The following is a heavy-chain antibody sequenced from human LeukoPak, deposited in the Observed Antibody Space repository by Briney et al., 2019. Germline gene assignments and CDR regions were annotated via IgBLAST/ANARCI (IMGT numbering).Heavy chain of an antibody. Sequence: VGSLRLSCAASGFTFSTSWMSWVRQAPGKGLEWVATINQDESKTSYVESVRGRFTISRDNAKTSLYLQMNSLRADDTAVYFCAREYSSSARDYWGQGTL. D-gene: IGHD6-6*01. CDR2: INQDESKT. J-gene: IGHJ4*02. V-gene: IGHV3-7*05. CDR1: GFTFSTSW. CDR3: AREYSSSARDY.